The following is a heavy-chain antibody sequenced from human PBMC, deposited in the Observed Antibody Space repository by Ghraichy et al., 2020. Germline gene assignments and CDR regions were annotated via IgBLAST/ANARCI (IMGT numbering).Heavy chain of an antibody. J-gene: IGHJ5*02. CDR1: GGSFSGYY. Sequence: SETLSLTCAVYGGSFSGYYWSWIRQPPGKGLEWIGEINHSGSTNYNPSLKSRVTISVDKSKNQFSLKLSSVTAADTAVYYCARARRGSIAARPRGWFDPWGQGTLVTVSS. D-gene: IGHD6-6*01. CDR3: ARARRGSIAARPRGWFDP. V-gene: IGHV4-34*01. CDR2: INHSGST.